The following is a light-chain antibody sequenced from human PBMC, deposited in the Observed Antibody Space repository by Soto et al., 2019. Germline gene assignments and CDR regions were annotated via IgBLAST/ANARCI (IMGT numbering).Light chain of an antibody. CDR3: QHYQNWHT. CDR2: GAS. CDR1: QSVSDD. Sequence: EIVLTQSPATLSVSPGERATLSCRASQSVSDDLAWYQQKPGQAPRLLMYGASTRATGIPGRFSGSGSGTEFTLTINSLQSEDSAVYYCQHYQNWHTFGGGTKVDIK. V-gene: IGKV3-15*01. J-gene: IGKJ4*01.